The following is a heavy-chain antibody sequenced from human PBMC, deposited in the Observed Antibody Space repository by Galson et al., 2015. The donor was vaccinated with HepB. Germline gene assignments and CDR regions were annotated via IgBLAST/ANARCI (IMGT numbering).Heavy chain of an antibody. D-gene: IGHD3-10*01. V-gene: IGHV1-69*04. CDR3: ASRGSGSPEGLFDY. J-gene: IGHJ4*02. CDR1: GGTFSSYA. Sequence: SVKVSCKASGGTFSSYAISWVRQAPGQGLEWMGRIIPILGIANYAQKFQGRVTITADKSTSTAYMELSSLRSEDTAVYYCASRGSGSPEGLFDYWGQGTLVTVSS. CDR2: IIPILGIA.